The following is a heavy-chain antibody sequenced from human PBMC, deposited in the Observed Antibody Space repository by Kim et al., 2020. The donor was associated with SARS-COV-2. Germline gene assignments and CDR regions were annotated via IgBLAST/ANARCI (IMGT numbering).Heavy chain of an antibody. V-gene: IGHV4-31*03. CDR1: GASISSGGYY. J-gene: IGHJ3*02. Sequence: SETLSLTCTVSGASISSGGYYWSWLRQHPGKGWEWFGYINDSESTYHNPTLRSRMTISTDTSKNQFTLKLSSVAAAATALFYCAGVEGRYCGYVYDACV. CDR3: AGVEGRYCGYVYDACV. CDR2: INDSEST. D-gene: IGHD5-12*01.